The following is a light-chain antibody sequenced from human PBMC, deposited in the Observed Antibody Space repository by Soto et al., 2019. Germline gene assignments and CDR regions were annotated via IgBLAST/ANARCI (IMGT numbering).Light chain of an antibody. CDR1: QSVSSY. Sequence: EIVLTQSPAILSLSPGERATLSCRASQSVSSYLAWYQQKPGQAPRLLIYDASNRATGIPARFSGSGSGTDFTLTISSLEPEDFAVYYCQQRSGWPPLITFGPGTKVDIK. V-gene: IGKV3-11*01. CDR2: DAS. CDR3: QQRSGWPPLIT. J-gene: IGKJ3*01.